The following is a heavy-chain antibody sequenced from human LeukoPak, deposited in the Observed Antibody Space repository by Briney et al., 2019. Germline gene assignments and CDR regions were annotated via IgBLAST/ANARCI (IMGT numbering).Heavy chain of an antibody. Sequence: PGGSLRLSCAASQFIFNNYAMSWVRQAPGKGLEWVASISYDGVDKYYADSLKGRFTMSRDNSKNSVYLQMDSLRVEDTAMYYCAKDVDTVMDWANDAFDVWGQGTMVIASS. D-gene: IGHD5-18*01. V-gene: IGHV3-30-3*01. CDR3: AKDVDTVMDWANDAFDV. CDR1: QFIFNNYA. CDR2: ISYDGVDK. J-gene: IGHJ3*01.